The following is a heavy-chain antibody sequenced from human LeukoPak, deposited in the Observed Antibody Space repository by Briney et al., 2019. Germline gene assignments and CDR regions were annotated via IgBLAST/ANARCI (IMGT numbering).Heavy chain of an antibody. Sequence: GGSLRLSCAASGFTVSNNYMTWVRQAPGKGLEWVSVIYTDGRTHYADTVKGRFTVSRDSSENTLYLQMSSLRAEDTAVYYCARGLSSTSRGYFQHWGQGTLVTVSS. J-gene: IGHJ1*01. CDR1: GFTVSNNY. CDR3: ARGLSSTSRGYFQH. CDR2: IYTDGRT. D-gene: IGHD2-2*01. V-gene: IGHV3-53*01.